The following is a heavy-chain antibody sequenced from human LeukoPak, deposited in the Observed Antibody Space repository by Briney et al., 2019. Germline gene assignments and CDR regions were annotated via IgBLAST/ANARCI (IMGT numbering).Heavy chain of an antibody. D-gene: IGHD5-18*01. V-gene: IGHV4-34*01. CDR3: ARGGDQLWFNY. J-gene: IGHJ4*02. CDR2: INRSGST. CDR1: GGSFSGYY. Sequence: SETLSLTCAVYGGSFSGYYWSWIRQPPGKGLEWIGEINRSGSTNYNPSLKSRVTISVDTSKNQFSLKLSSVTAADTAVYYCARGGDQLWFNYWGQGTLVTVSS.